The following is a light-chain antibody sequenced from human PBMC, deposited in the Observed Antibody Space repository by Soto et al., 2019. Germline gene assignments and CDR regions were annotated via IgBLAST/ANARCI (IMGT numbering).Light chain of an antibody. V-gene: IGLV1-44*01. J-gene: IGLJ2*01. Sequence: QSVLTQPPSASGTPGQRVTISCSGSSSNIGSNTVNWYQQLPGTAPKLLIYSNNQRPSGVPGRFSGSKSGTSASLAISGLPSEDEADYYCAAWDDSLNGPLFGGGTKLTVL. CDR3: AAWDDSLNGPL. CDR1: SSNIGSNT. CDR2: SNN.